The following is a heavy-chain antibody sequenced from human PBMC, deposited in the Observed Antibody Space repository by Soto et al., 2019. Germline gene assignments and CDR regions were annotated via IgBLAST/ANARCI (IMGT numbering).Heavy chain of an antibody. CDR3: ARSHTYGSGAYSDY. V-gene: IGHV1-3*04. CDR2: INIGTGYT. Sequence: QVHLEQSGAEVKKPGASVKVSCKASGYTFTRSLMHWVRQAPGQSLGWMGWINIGTGYTKISQRFQGRASFAGDTSGSTAYMGLSSLRSEDTAVYYCARSHTYGSGAYSDYWGQGTLVTISS. CDR1: GYTFTRSL. J-gene: IGHJ4*02. D-gene: IGHD3-10*01.